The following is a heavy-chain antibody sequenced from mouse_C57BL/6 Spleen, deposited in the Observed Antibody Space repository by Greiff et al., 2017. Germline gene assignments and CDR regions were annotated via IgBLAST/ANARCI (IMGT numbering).Heavy chain of an antibody. CDR2: ISGGGGNT. Sequence: EVQGVESGGGLVKPGGSLKLSCAASGFTFSSYTMSWVRQTPEKRLEWVATISGGGGNTYYPDSVKGRFTISRDNAKKTLYLQMSSLRSEDTALYYCARRDYDGGYFDVWGTGTTVTVSS. V-gene: IGHV5-9*01. J-gene: IGHJ1*03. CDR1: GFTFSSYT. D-gene: IGHD2-4*01. CDR3: ARRDYDGGYFDV.